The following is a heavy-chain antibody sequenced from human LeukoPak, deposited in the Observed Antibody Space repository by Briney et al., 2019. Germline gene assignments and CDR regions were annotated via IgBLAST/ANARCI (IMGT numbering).Heavy chain of an antibody. CDR3: ARALAGYGYNWFDP. J-gene: IGHJ5*02. V-gene: IGHV4-4*07. Sequence: SETLSLTCTVSGGSISSHSWTWIRQPAGKGLEWIGRFHTSGSTNYNPSLKSRVTISVDTSKNQFSLKLRSVTAADAAVYYCARALAGYGYNWFDPWGQGTLVSVSS. CDR2: FHTSGST. CDR1: GGSISSHS. D-gene: IGHD5-18*01.